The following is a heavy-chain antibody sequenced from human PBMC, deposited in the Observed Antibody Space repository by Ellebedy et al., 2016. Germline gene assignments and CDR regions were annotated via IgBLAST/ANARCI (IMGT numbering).Heavy chain of an antibody. V-gene: IGHV4-59*08. CDR2: IYHTTGDT. CDR3: ARQGLYFDFWVGPSHY. Sequence: SETLSLTXSVSGGSLNTYHWSWIRQPPGQGLEWIGYIYHTTGDTSYNPSLKSRVTISIDTSKNQFSLRLTSLTTSDTAIYYCARQGLYFDFWVGPSHYWGQGALVTVSS. J-gene: IGHJ4*02. D-gene: IGHD3-3*01. CDR1: GGSLNTYH.